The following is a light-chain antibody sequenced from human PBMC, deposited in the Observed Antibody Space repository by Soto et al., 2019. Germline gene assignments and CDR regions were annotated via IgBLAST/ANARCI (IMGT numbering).Light chain of an antibody. J-gene: IGKJ1*01. Sequence: IVLTQSPGTLALSPGERATLSCRASHSVSSSYLAWYQQKPCQTPRLLIYGTSSRATGIPDRFSGSGSGTEFTLTISSLQSEDFAVYYCQQYGSSPRTFGQGTKVDIK. CDR3: QQYGSSPRT. CDR1: HSVSSSY. V-gene: IGKV3-20*01. CDR2: GTS.